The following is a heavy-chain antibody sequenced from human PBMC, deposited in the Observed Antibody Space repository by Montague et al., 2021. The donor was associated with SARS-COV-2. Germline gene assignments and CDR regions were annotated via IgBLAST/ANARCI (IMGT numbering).Heavy chain of an antibody. J-gene: IGHJ4*02. V-gene: IGHV3-23*01. CDR2: IGASGNDT. CDR3: AKRVVVTSYRYFDY. D-gene: IGHD2-21*02. CDR1: GFRFSGYA. Sequence: SLRLSRAASGFRFSGYAMSWVRQAPGKGLGWVSAIGASGNDTYYADSVRGRFTSSRDNSKNMLYLQLNSLRVEGTAVYYCAKRVVVTSYRYFDYWGQGTLVTVSS.